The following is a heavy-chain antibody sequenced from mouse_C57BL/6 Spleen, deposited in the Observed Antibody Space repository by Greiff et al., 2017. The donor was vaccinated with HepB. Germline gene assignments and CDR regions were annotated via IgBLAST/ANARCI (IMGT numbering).Heavy chain of an antibody. CDR1: GFSLTSYG. CDR3: ARHEGHYGNYERAMDY. D-gene: IGHD2-1*01. V-gene: IGHV2-6-1*01. Sequence: QVQLKESGPGLVAPSQSLSITCTVSGFSLTSYGVHWVRQPPGKGLEWLVVIWSDGSTTYNSALKSRLSISKDNSKSQVFLKMNSLQTDDTAMYYCARHEGHYGNYERAMDYWGQGTSVTVSS. J-gene: IGHJ4*01. CDR2: IWSDGST.